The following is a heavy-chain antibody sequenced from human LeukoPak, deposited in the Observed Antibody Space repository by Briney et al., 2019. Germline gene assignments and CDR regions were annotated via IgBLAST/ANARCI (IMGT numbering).Heavy chain of an antibody. CDR2: IRNKANSYTT. CDR3: VRVFTPPGTRYFYMDV. Sequence: PGGSLRLSCAASGFTFSDHYMDWVRQAPGKGLEWVGRIRNKANSYTTEYAASVKDRFTISRDDSKNSLYLQMNSLKTEDTAVYYCVRVFTPPGTRYFYMDVWGKGTTVTASS. J-gene: IGHJ6*03. V-gene: IGHV3-72*01. D-gene: IGHD3-9*01. CDR1: GFTFSDHY.